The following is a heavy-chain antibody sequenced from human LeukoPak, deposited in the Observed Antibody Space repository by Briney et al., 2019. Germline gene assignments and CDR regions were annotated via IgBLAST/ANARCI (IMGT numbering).Heavy chain of an antibody. V-gene: IGHV1-69*04. CDR3: ARISARSFDY. CDR1: GGTFSSYA. J-gene: IGHJ4*02. Sequence: SVKVSCKAPGGTFSSYAISWVRQAPGQGLEWMGRIIPILGIANYAQKFQGRVTITADKSTSTAYMELSSLRSEDTAVYYCARISARSFDYWGQGTLVTVSS. CDR2: IIPILGIA. D-gene: IGHD6-6*01.